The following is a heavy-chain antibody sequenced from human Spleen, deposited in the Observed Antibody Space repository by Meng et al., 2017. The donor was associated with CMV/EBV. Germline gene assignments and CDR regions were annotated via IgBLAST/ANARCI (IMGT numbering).Heavy chain of an antibody. J-gene: IGHJ6*02. CDR3: ARTYSTSSGDPYYYYAMDV. CDR2: ISGRSTYI. CDR1: GFTFDDYA. D-gene: IGHD6-6*01. Sequence: GGSLRLSCPASGFTFDDYAMHWVRQVPGKGPERVSSISGRSTYIYYAASAKGRFTISRDNAKNSLYLQMDSLRADDTALYYCARTYSTSSGDPYYYYAMDVWGHGTPVTVSS. V-gene: IGHV3-21*01.